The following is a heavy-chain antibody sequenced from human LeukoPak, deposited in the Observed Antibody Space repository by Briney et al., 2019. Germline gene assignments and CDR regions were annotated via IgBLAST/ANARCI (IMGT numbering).Heavy chain of an antibody. Sequence: SETLSLTCTVSGGSFYSSAYYWAWICQPPGKGLEWIGSIFYTGSTYYNPSVESRVTISIDTSKSQFSLKLSSVTAADTAVYYCARDVGYYGSGSYSLSWFDPWGQGTLITVSS. V-gene: IGHV4-39*07. CDR1: GGSFYSSAYY. J-gene: IGHJ5*02. CDR2: IFYTGST. D-gene: IGHD3-10*01. CDR3: ARDVGYYGSGSYSLSWFDP.